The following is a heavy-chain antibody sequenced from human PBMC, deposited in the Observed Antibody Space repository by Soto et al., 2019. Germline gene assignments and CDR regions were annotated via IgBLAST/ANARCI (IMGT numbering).Heavy chain of an antibody. V-gene: IGHV1-3*01. CDR1: GYTFTSYA. D-gene: IGHD3-22*01. J-gene: IGHJ4*02. CDR2: INAGNGNT. CDR3: ASVPYYYDSSGYYTF. Sequence: ASVKVSCKASGYTFTSYAMHWVRQAPGQRLEGMGWINAGNGNTKYAQKFQGRVTMTEDTSTDTAYMELSRVRSEDTAVYYCASVPYYYDSSGYYTFWGQGTLVTVSS.